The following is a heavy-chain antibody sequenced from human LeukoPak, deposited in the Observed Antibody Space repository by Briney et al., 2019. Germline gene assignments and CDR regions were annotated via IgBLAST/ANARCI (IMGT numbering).Heavy chain of an antibody. Sequence: SETLSLTCTVSGGSISSSSYYWGWIRQPPGKGLEWIGSIYYSGSIYYNPSLKSRVTISVDTSKNQFSLKLSSVTAADTAVYYCRITMVRGPQNNDYWGQGTLVTVSS. CDR3: RITMVRGPQNNDY. V-gene: IGHV4-39*01. CDR1: GGSISSSSYY. J-gene: IGHJ4*02. D-gene: IGHD3-10*01. CDR2: IYYSGSI.